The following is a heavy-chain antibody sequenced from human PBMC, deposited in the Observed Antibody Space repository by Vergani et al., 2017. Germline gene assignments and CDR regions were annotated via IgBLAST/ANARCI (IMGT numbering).Heavy chain of an antibody. Sequence: QVQLLESGPGLLKPSETLSLTCSVSGDSISSNNCWPWVPQPPGKGLEWIVEICHTKGTKYSPSPKSRVTVSVDESRNLFSLRLNSVSAADTAVYYCATIGYRRWGYYFDDWGQGILVTVSS. CDR1: GDSISSNNC. V-gene: IGHV4-4*02. CDR2: ICHTKGT. J-gene: IGHJ4*02. D-gene: IGHD2-2*02. CDR3: ATIGYRRWGYYFDD.